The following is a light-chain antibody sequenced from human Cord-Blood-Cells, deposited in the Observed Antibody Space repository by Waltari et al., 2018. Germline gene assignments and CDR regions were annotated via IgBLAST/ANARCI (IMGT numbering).Light chain of an antibody. J-gene: IGLJ3*02. CDR3: CSYAGSSTFWV. CDR2: EGS. CDR1: SSDVGSYNL. Sequence: QSALTQPASVSGSPGQSFTISCTGTSSDVGSYNLVSWYQQHPGKAPKLMICEGSKRPSGVSNRFSGSKSGNTASLTISGLQAEDEADYYCCSYAGSSTFWVFGGGTKLTVL. V-gene: IGLV2-23*03.